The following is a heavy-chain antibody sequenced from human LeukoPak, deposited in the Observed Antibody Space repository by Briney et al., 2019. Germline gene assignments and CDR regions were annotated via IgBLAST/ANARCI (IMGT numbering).Heavy chain of an antibody. D-gene: IGHD3-9*01. J-gene: IGHJ4*02. CDR3: AREVTYYDSLTGYYNGNFDY. CDR2: INSDESST. CDR1: GFTFSSYW. Sequence: AGGSLRLSCAASGFTFSSYWMHWVRQAPGKGLVWVSRINSDESSTSYGDTVKGRFTISRDNAKNTLYLQMNSLRAEDTAVYYCAREVTYYDSLTGYYNGNFDYWGQGTLVTVSS. V-gene: IGHV3-74*01.